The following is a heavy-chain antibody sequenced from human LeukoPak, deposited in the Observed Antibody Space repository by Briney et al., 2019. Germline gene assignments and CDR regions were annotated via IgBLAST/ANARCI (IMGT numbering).Heavy chain of an antibody. Sequence: PGGSLRLSCAASGFTFNIYTINWVRQGPGKGLEWVSSISSTSSDIHYADSVKGRFTIFRDNAKNSLYLQMDSLRAEDTAVYYCARRGGDCTGHQGDFDYWGQGTLVTVSS. J-gene: IGHJ4*02. CDR2: ISSTSSDI. CDR3: ARRGGDCTGHQGDFDY. CDR1: GFTFNIYT. D-gene: IGHD2-21*01. V-gene: IGHV3-21*01.